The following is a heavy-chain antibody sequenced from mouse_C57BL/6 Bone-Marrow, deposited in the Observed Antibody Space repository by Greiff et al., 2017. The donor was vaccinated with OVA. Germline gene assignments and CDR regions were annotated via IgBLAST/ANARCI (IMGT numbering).Heavy chain of an antibody. V-gene: IGHV5-12*01. CDR3: ARPLYYYGSAMDY. CDR1: GFTFSDYY. CDR2: ISNGGGST. Sequence: DVQLVESGGGLVQPGGSLKLSCAASGFTFSDYYMYWVRQTPEKRLEWVAYISNGGGSTYYPDTVKGRFTISRDNAKNTLYLQMSRLKSEDTAMYYCARPLYYYGSAMDYWGQGTSVTVSS. J-gene: IGHJ4*01. D-gene: IGHD1-1*01.